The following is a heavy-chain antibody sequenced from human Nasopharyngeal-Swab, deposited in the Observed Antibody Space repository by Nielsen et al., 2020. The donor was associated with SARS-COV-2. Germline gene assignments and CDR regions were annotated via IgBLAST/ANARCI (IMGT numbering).Heavy chain of an antibody. CDR3: ARDEGWIVVVTAIIDY. CDR2: INPSGGST. V-gene: IGHV1-46*01. J-gene: IGHJ4*02. Sequence: ASVKVSCKASGSTFTSYYMHWVRQPPGQGLEWMGIINPSGGSTSYAQKFQGRVTMTRDTSTSAVYMELSSLRSEDTAVYYCARDEGWIVVVTAIIDYWGQGTLVTVSS. D-gene: IGHD2-21*02. CDR1: GSTFTSYY.